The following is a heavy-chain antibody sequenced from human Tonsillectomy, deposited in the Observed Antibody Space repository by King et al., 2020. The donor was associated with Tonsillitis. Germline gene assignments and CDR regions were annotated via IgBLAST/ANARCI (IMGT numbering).Heavy chain of an antibody. V-gene: IGHV4-59*08. CDR3: ARQRVSTAYGDPTIDY. CDR2: IYYSGST. CDR1: GGSMSTYY. Sequence: QVQLQESGPGLVKPSETLSLTCTVSGGSMSTYYWSWLRQPPGKGLEWIGYIYYSGSTNYNPSLKSRVIISVDTSKNQFSLKLNSGSAADTAVYYCARQRVSTAYGDPTIDYWGQGTLVTVSS. D-gene: IGHD4-17*01. J-gene: IGHJ4*02.